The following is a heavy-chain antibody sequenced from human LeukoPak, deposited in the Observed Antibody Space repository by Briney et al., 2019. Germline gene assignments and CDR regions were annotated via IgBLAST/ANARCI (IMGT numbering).Heavy chain of an antibody. V-gene: IGHV1-46*01. Sequence: GGSLRLSCAASGFTFTSYYMHWVRQAPGQGLEWMGIINPSGGSTSYAQEFQGRVTMTRDMSTSTVYMELSSLRSEDTAVYYCARGKRDYGPNGGFDYWGQGTLVTVSS. D-gene: IGHD4-17*01. CDR1: GFTFTSYY. J-gene: IGHJ4*02. CDR3: ARGKRDYGPNGGFDY. CDR2: INPSGGST.